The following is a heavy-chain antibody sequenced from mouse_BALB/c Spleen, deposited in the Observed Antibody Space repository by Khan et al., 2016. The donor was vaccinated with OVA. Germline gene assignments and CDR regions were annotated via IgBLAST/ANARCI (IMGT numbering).Heavy chain of an antibody. V-gene: IGHV5-6*01. D-gene: IGHD2-2*01. J-gene: IGHJ2*01. CDR1: GFTFSSYG. CDR3: ARRAMATNFDY. CDR2: ISSIGSYT. Sequence: EVELVESGGDLVKPGGSLKLSCAASGFTFSSYGMSWVRQTPDKRLEWVATISSIGSYTYYPDSVKGRFTISRDNGKNTLYLQMSSLKPEDTAMYYCARRAMATNFDYWGQGTTLTVSS.